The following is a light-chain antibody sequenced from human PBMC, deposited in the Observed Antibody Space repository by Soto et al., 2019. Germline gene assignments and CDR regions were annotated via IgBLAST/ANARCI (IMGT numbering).Light chain of an antibody. V-gene: IGKV1-39*01. CDR1: ESISRY. J-gene: IGKJ3*01. CDR3: QQSYGLPRFT. CDR2: ATS. Sequence: DIPMTQSPSSLSASVGDRVTITCRASESISRYLHWYQQKPGKAPKLLIYATSNLQSGVPSRFSGSGSGTDFTLTISSLQSEDFATYYCQQSYGLPRFTFGPGTKVDFK.